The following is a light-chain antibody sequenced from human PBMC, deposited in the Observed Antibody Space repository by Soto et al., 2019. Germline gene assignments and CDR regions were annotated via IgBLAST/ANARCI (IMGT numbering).Light chain of an antibody. CDR1: QDISNY. J-gene: IGKJ4*01. CDR3: QQYDNFPLT. Sequence: DIQMTQSPSSLSVSVGDRVTITCQASQDISNYLNWYQQKPGKAPKLLIYDASNLETGVPSRFSGSGSGTDFTFTISSLQPEDIATFYCQQYDNFPLTFGGGTNVEIK. V-gene: IGKV1-33*01. CDR2: DAS.